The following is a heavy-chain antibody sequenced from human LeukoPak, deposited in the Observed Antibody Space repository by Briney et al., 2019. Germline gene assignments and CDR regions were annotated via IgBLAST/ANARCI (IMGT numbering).Heavy chain of an antibody. CDR2: IYYSGST. J-gene: IGHJ4*02. CDR1: GGSISSYY. V-gene: IGHV4-59*01. CDR3: ARNLDYFDY. Sequence: SETLSLTCTASGGSISSYYWSWIRQPPGKGLEWIGYIYYSGSTNYNPSLKSRVTISVDTSKNQFSLKLSSVTAADTAVYYCARNLDYFDYWGQGTLVTVSS.